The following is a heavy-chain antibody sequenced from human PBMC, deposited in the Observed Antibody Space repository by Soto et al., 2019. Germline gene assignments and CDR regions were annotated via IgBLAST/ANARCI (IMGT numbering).Heavy chain of an antibody. D-gene: IGHD1-26*01. V-gene: IGHV6-1*01. J-gene: IGHJ4*02. CDR2: TYYRSKWYN. CDR1: GDSVSSNSAA. Sequence: PSQTLSLTCAISGDSVSSNSAAWNWIRQSPSRGLGWLGRTYYRSKWYNDYAVSVKSRITIDPDTSKNQFSLQLNSVTPEDTAVYYCARETYSSGSYQFDYWGQGTLVTVSS. CDR3: ARETYSSGSYQFDY.